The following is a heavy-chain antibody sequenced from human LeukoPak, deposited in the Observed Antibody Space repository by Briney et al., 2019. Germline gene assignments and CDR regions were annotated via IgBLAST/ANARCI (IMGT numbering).Heavy chain of an antibody. J-gene: IGHJ3*02. CDR3: ATPQGTFHAFDI. CDR1: GSTFSSYA. Sequence: GASLRLSCAASGSTFSSYAMSWVRQAPGKGLEWVSAISGSGGSTYYADSVKGRFTISRDNSKNTLYLQMNSLRAEDTAVYYCATPQGTFHAFDIWGQGTMVTVSS. V-gene: IGHV3-23*01. CDR2: ISGSGGST.